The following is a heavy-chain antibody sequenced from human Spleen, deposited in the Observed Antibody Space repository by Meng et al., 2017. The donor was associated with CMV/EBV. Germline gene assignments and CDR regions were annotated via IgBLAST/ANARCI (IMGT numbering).Heavy chain of an antibody. J-gene: IGHJ6*02. CDR2: TRSKAYGGTT. CDR3: TRVIVVPAAISGYYYYGMDV. CDR1: GFTFGDYA. Sequence: GGSLRLSCTASGFTFGDYAMSWVRQAPGKGLEWVGFTRSKAYGGTTEYAASVKGRFTISRDDSKSIAYLQMNSLKTEDTAVYYCTRVIVVPAAISGYYYYGMDVWGQGTTVTVSS. D-gene: IGHD2-2*02. V-gene: IGHV3-49*04.